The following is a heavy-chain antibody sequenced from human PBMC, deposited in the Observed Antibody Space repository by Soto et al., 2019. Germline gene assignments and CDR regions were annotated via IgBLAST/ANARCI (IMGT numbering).Heavy chain of an antibody. D-gene: IGHD3-10*01. CDR2: ISYDGSNK. V-gene: IGHV3-30*18. Sequence: GGSLRLSCAASGFTFSSYGMHWVRQAPGKGLEWVAVISYDGSNKYYADSVKGRFTISRDNSKNTLYLQMNSLRAEDTAVYYCAKRTITMVRGVEAYFYGMDVWGQGTTVTVSS. J-gene: IGHJ6*02. CDR3: AKRTITMVRGVEAYFYGMDV. CDR1: GFTFSSYG.